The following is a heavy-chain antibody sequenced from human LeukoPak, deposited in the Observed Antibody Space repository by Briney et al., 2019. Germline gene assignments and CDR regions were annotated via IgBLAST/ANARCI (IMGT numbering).Heavy chain of an antibody. V-gene: IGHV1-69*01. CDR1: GGTFSSSS. D-gene: IGHD6-19*01. Sequence: ASVKVSCKASGGTFSSSSISWVRQAPGQGLEWMGGIIPIFGTANYAQKFQGRVTITADESTSTADMELRSLRSEVTAGCFCASPISSTGYSSGWYKFDYWGQGTLVTVSS. J-gene: IGHJ4*02. CDR3: ASPISSTGYSSGWYKFDY. CDR2: IIPIFGTA.